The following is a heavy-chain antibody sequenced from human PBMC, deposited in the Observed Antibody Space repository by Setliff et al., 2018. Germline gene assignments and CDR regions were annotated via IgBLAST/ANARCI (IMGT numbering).Heavy chain of an antibody. CDR1: GSTFSRYS. J-gene: IGHJ6*03. D-gene: IGHD3-22*01. V-gene: IGHV3-21*01. CDR2: ISSSSSYT. CDR3: ARDQVGSSGYYQWGFYFYYMDV. Sequence: PGESLKISCAASGSTFSRYSMNWVRQAPGKGLEWVSSISSSSSYTYYADSVKGRFTISRDNAKNSLYLQMNSLRAEDTAVYYCARDQVGSSGYYQWGFYFYYMDVWGKGTTVTVSS.